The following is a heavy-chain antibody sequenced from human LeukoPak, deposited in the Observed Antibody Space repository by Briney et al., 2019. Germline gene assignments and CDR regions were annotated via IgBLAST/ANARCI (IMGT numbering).Heavy chain of an antibody. D-gene: IGHD3-22*01. CDR3: AKGGSSGYYFWNYYYGMDV. V-gene: IGHV3-23*01. CDR2: ISGSGGST. J-gene: IGHJ6*02. Sequence: PGGSLRLSCAASGFTSSSYAMSWVRQAPGKGLEWVSAISGSGGSTYYADSVKGRFTISRDNSKNTLYLQMNSLRAEDTAVYYCAKGGSSGYYFWNYYYGMDVWGQGTTVTVSS. CDR1: GFTSSSYA.